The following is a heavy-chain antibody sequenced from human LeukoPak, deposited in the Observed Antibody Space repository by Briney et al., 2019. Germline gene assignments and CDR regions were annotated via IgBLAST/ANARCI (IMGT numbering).Heavy chain of an antibody. J-gene: IGHJ5*02. CDR3: ARAGGVVVAATPNWFDP. Sequence: ASVKVSCKASGYTFTSYDINWVRQATGQGLEWMRWMNPNSGNTGYAQKFQGRVTMTRNTSISTAYMELSSLRSEDTAVYYCARAGGVVVAATPNWFDPWGQGTLATVSS. V-gene: IGHV1-8*01. CDR2: MNPNSGNT. D-gene: IGHD2-15*01. CDR1: GYTFTSYD.